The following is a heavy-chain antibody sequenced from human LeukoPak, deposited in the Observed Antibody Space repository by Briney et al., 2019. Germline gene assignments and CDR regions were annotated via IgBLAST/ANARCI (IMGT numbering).Heavy chain of an antibody. J-gene: IGHJ5*02. Sequence: KASETLSLTCTVSGYSISSGYYWGWIRQPPGKGLEWIGSIYHSGSTYYNPSLKSRVTISVDTSKNQFSLKLSSVTAADTAVYYCARQTTSGWFDPWGQGTLVTVSS. CDR3: ARQTTSGWFDP. D-gene: IGHD4-17*01. V-gene: IGHV4-38-2*02. CDR2: IYHSGST. CDR1: GYSISSGYY.